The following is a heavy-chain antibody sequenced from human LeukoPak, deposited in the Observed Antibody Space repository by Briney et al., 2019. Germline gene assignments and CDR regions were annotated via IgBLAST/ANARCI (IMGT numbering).Heavy chain of an antibody. CDR2: IYHSGST. CDR1: GGSISSGYY. D-gene: IGHD6-13*01. Sequence: SETLSLTCTVSGGSISSGYYWGWIRQPPGKGLEWIGSIYHSGSTYYNPSLKSRVTISVDTSKNQFSLKLSSVTAADTAVYYCARDRDSSSWYGSDAFDIWGQGTMVTVSS. J-gene: IGHJ3*02. V-gene: IGHV4-38-2*02. CDR3: ARDRDSSSWYGSDAFDI.